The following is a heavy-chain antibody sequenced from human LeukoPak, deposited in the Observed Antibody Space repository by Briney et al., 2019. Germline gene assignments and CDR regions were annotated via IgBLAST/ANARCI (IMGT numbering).Heavy chain of an antibody. Sequence: ASVKVSRKASGGTCSSYAISWVRQAPGQGLEWMGWINPKSGGRNYAQKFQGRVTMTRDTSISTAYMDMSSLRSDDTAVYYCARNLWFGESSDAFDIWGQGTMVTVSS. J-gene: IGHJ3*02. D-gene: IGHD3-10*01. CDR2: INPKSGGR. CDR1: GGTCSSYA. V-gene: IGHV1-2*02. CDR3: ARNLWFGESSDAFDI.